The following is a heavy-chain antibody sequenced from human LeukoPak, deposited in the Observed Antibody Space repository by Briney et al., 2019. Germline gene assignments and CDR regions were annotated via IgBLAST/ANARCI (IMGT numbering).Heavy chain of an antibody. CDR3: AKGSGYEAQYYYYYMDV. CDR1: GGTFSSYA. V-gene: IGHV1-69*13. Sequence: SVKVSCKASGGTFSSYAISWVRQAPGQGLEWMGGIIPIFGTANYAQKFQGRVTITADESTSTAYMELSSLRPEDTAVYYCAKGSGYEAQYYYYYMDVWGKGTTVTISS. CDR2: IIPIFGTA. J-gene: IGHJ6*03. D-gene: IGHD5-12*01.